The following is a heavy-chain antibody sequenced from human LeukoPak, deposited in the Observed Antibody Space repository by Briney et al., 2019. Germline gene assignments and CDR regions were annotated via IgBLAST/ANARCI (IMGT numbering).Heavy chain of an antibody. CDR1: GGSISSYY. J-gene: IGHJ6*03. CDR3: ARGFSGWSYYYYYYMDV. CDR2: IYTSGST. V-gene: IGHV4-4*07. D-gene: IGHD6-19*01. Sequence: SDTRSLTCTVSGGSISSYYWSWIRHPAGKGQEWIGRIYTSGSTNYNPALKIRVTMSVDTSKNQVSLKLSSVTASDIAVYYCARGFSGWSYYYYYYMDVWRKATTVTVSS.